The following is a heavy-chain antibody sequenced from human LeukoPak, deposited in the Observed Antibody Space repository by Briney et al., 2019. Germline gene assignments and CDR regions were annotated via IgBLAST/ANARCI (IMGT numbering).Heavy chain of an antibody. J-gene: IGHJ4*02. CDR3: EQGYSSGWYLGPADY. V-gene: IGHV3-9*03. Sequence: GGSLRLSCAASGFTFDDYAMHWVRQAPGKGLEWVSGISWNSGSIGYADSVKGRFTISRDNAKNSLYLQMNGLRAEDMALYYCEQGYSSGWYLGPADYWGQGTLVTVSS. D-gene: IGHD6-19*01. CDR2: ISWNSGSI. CDR1: GFTFDDYA.